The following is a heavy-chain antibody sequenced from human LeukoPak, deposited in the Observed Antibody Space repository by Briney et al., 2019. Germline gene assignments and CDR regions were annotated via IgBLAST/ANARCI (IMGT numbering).Heavy chain of an antibody. D-gene: IGHD3-10*01. CDR3: ARESITMVRGVLDGNWFDP. V-gene: IGHV1-69*04. CDR2: IIPILGIA. CDR1: GGTFSSYA. Sequence: SVKVSCKASGGTFSSYAISWVRQAPGQGLEWMGRIIPILGIANYAQKFQGRVTITADKSTSTAYMELSSLRSEDTAVYYCARESITMVRGVLDGNWFDPWGQGTLVTVSS. J-gene: IGHJ5*02.